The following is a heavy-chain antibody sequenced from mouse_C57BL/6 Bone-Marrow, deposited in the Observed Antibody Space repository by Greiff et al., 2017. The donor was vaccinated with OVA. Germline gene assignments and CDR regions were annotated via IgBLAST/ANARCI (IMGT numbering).Heavy chain of an antibody. CDR3: ASGDDYTFQYAMDY. CDR2: ISSGGSYT. CDR1: GFTFSSYG. V-gene: IGHV5-6*02. J-gene: IGHJ4*01. Sequence: EVKLVESGGDLVKPGGSLKLSCAASGFTFSSYGMSWVRQTPDKRLEWVATISSGGSYTYYPDSVKGRFTLSRANAKNTLYLQMSSLKTKETAMDYCASGDDYTFQYAMDYGGRGTSVTVSS. D-gene: IGHD2-4*01.